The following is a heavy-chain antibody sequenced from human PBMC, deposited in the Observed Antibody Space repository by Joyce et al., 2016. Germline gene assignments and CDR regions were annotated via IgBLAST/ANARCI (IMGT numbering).Heavy chain of an antibody. CDR3: AKDRHYSTYYYFYYMDV. CDR1: GFTFNNYG. J-gene: IGHJ6*03. V-gene: IGHV3-23*01. CDR2: ISDIGGST. Sequence: EVQLLESGGGLVQPGGSLTLSCAASGFTFNNYGLTWVRQAPGKGLEWVSSISDIGGSTYYADSVRDRFTISRDNSKNTLFLQMTSLTAEDTAVYYCAKDRHYSTYYYFYYMDVWGKGTTVTVSS. D-gene: IGHD4-11*01.